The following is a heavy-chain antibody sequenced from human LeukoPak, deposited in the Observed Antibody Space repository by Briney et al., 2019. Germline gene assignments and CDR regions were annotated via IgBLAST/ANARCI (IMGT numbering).Heavy chain of an antibody. Sequence: SETLSLTCTVSGGSISSGDYYWSWIRQPPGKGLEWIGEIYHSGSTNYNPSLKSRVTISVDKSKNQFSLKLSSVTAADTAVYYCARGGTGIAVDAFDIWGQGTMVTVSS. CDR2: IYHSGST. V-gene: IGHV4-39*07. J-gene: IGHJ3*02. D-gene: IGHD6-19*01. CDR3: ARGGTGIAVDAFDI. CDR1: GGSISSGDYY.